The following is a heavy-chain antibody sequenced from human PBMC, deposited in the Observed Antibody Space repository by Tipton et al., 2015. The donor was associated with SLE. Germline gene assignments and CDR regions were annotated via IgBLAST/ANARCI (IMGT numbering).Heavy chain of an antibody. D-gene: IGHD4-23*01. V-gene: IGHV4-31*03. CDR3: ARGEGDYGGNYYFDY. CDR1: GGSISSGGYY. CDR2: IYYSGST. Sequence: TLSLTCTVSGGSISSGGYYWSWIRQHPGKGLEWIGYIYYSGSTYYNPSLKSRVTISVDTSKNQFSLKLSSVTAADTAVYYCARGEGDYGGNYYFDYWGQGTLVTVSS. J-gene: IGHJ4*02.